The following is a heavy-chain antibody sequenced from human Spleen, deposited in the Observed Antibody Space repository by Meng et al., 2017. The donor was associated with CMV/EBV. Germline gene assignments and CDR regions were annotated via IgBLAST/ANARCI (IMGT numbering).Heavy chain of an antibody. D-gene: IGHD1-1*01. CDR3: ARLDEPFYNYGMDV. V-gene: IGHV3-21*01. J-gene: IGHJ6*02. CDR2: ISSSSSYI. Sequence: GGSLRLSCAASGFTFNTYSMNWVRQAPGKGLEWVSSISSSSSYIYYADSVKGRFTISRHNAENSLFLQMNSLRVEDTAVYYCARLDEPFYNYGMDVWGQGATVTVSS. CDR1: GFTFNTYS.